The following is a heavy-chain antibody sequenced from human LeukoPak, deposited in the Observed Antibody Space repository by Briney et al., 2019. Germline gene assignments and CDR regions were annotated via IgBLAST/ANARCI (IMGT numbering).Heavy chain of an antibody. CDR1: GFPFSSSD. CDR3: ARGRGGWYYDY. D-gene: IGHD6-25*01. Sequence: PGGSLRLSCAASGFPFSSSDMHWVRQAPGKGLEWVAIISYDGSNKYYADSVKGRFTISRDNSKNTLYLQMNSLRAEDTAVYSCARGRGGWYYDYWGQGTQVTVSS. CDR2: ISYDGSNK. J-gene: IGHJ4*02. V-gene: IGHV3-30*03.